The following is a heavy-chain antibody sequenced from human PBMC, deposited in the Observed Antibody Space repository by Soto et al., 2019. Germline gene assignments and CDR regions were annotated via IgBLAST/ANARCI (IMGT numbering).Heavy chain of an antibody. D-gene: IGHD1-26*01. V-gene: IGHV3-33*01. Sequence: PGGSLRLSCAASGFTLSSYGIHWVRQAPGKGLEWLGVIWYDGGNKYYADSVKGRFTLSRDNSMNTVFLQINSLRAEDTAVYYCARHFYSGSYFSGYYYGMDVWGQGTTVTVSS. J-gene: IGHJ6*02. CDR1: GFTLSSYG. CDR2: IWYDGGNK. CDR3: ARHFYSGSYFSGYYYGMDV.